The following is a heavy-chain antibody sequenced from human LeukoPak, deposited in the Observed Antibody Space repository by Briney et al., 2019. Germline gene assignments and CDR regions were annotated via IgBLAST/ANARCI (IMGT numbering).Heavy chain of an antibody. V-gene: IGHV3-30-3*01. J-gene: IGHJ6*02. CDR3: ARDWGSGTLNGMDV. D-gene: IGHD3-10*01. Sequence: GGSLRLSCAASGFTFSSYAMHWVRQAPGKGLEWVAVISYDGSNKYYADSVKGRFTISRDNSKNTLYLQMNSLRAEDTAVYYCARDWGSGTLNGMDVWGRGTTVTVSS. CDR1: GFTFSSYA. CDR2: ISYDGSNK.